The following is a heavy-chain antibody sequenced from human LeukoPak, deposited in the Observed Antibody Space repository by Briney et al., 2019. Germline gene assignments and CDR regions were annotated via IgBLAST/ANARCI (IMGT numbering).Heavy chain of an antibody. D-gene: IGHD6-13*01. CDR1: GFTFSSYA. CDR2: ISYDGSNK. CDR3: ARVGIAAAEVDY. Sequence: GGSLRLSCAASGFTFSSYAMHWVRQAPGKGLEWVAVISYDGSNKYYADSVKGRFTISRDNSKNTLYLQMNSLRAEDTAVYYCARVGIAAAEVDYWGQGTLVTVSS. J-gene: IGHJ4*02. V-gene: IGHV3-30-3*01.